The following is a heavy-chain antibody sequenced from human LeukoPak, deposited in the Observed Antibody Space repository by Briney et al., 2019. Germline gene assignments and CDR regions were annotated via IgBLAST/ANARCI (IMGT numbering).Heavy chain of an antibody. CDR2: VSGSGGST. CDR3: ARVPYIARGAFDI. CDR1: GFTFSSYG. J-gene: IGHJ3*02. D-gene: IGHD5-18*01. V-gene: IGHV3-23*01. Sequence: PGGSLRLSCAASGFTFSSYGMSWVRQAPGKGLEWVSAVSGSGGSTYYADSVKGRFTISRDNAKNSLYLQMSSLRAEDTAVYYCARVPYIARGAFDIWGQGTMVTVSS.